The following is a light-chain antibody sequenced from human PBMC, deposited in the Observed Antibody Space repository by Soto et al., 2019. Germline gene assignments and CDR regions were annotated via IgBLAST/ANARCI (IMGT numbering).Light chain of an antibody. CDR3: QQLNTYPIYT. J-gene: IGKJ2*01. V-gene: IGKV1-9*01. Sequence: DIQLTQSPSFLSASVGDRVTITCRATQDINSYLAWYQQKPGKAPNLLIYAASTLQSGVPSRFSGSGSGTEYTLTISNLQPEDFATYYCQQLNTYPIYTFGQGTKLEI. CDR2: AAS. CDR1: QDINSY.